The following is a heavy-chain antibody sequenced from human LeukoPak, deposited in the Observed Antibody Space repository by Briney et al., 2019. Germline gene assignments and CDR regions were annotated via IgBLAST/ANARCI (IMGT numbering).Heavy chain of an antibody. CDR3: ARDIPGYSYGSAFDI. CDR2: IYYSGST. Sequence: SETLSLTCTVSGGSISSYYWSWIRQPPGKGLEWIGYIYYSGSTNYSPSLKSRVTISVDTSKNQFSLKLSSVTAADTAVYYCARDIPGYSYGSAFDIWGQGTMVTVSS. D-gene: IGHD5-18*01. V-gene: IGHV4-59*01. J-gene: IGHJ3*02. CDR1: GGSISSYY.